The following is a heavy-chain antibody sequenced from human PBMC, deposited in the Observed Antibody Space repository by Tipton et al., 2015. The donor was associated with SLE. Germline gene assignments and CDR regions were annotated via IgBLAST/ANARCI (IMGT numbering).Heavy chain of an antibody. D-gene: IGHD6-13*01. J-gene: IGHJ4*02. CDR1: GGSIFSHY. CDR2: VFYTGET. V-gene: IGHV4-59*11. Sequence: TLSLTCTVSGGSIFSHYWSWIRQTPERGLEWIGYVFYTGETYYAPSLKNRVTISADTSRSQVSLNLRSVTAADTAVYYCARGPRADSTSHFDHWGPGTLVTVSS. CDR3: ARGPRADSTSHFDH.